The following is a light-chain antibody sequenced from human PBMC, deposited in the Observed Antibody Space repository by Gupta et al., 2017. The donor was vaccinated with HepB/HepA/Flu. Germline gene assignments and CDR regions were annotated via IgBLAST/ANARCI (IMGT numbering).Light chain of an antibody. Sequence: DIQMTQSPSTLSASVGDRVTITCRASQSISSWLDWYQQKPGKAPKLLIYKASSLESGVPSRFSGSGSVTEFTLTISGLQPDDFATYYYQQYNSYWTFGQGTKVEIK. CDR3: QQYNSYWT. CDR2: KAS. V-gene: IGKV1-5*03. CDR1: QSISSW. J-gene: IGKJ1*01.